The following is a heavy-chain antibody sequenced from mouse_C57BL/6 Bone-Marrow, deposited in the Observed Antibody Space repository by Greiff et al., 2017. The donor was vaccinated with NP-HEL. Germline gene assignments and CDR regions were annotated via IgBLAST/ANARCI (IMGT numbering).Heavy chain of an antibody. CDR3: SRGITTV. D-gene: IGHD1-1*01. J-gene: IGHJ4*01. CDR1: GYTFTSYT. CDR2: INPSSGYT. V-gene: IGHV1-4*01. Sequence: VKLQESGAELARPGASVKMSCKASGYTFTSYTMHWVKQRPGQGLEWIGYINPSSGYTKYNQKFKDKATLTADKSSSTAYMQLSSLTSEDSAVYYCSRGITTVWGQGTSVTVSS.